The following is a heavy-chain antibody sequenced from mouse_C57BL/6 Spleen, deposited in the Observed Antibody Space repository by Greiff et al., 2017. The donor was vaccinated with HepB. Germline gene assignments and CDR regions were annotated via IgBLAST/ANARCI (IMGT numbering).Heavy chain of an antibody. CDR2: IRSKSSNYAT. CDR3: VRDPGYSNYGYFDV. V-gene: IGHV10-3*01. CDR1: GFTFNTYA. Sequence: EVQLVESGGGLVQPKGSLKLSCAASGFTFNTYAMHWVRQAPGKGVEWVARIRSKSSNYATYYADSVKDRFTISREDSQSMLYLQMNNLKTEDKAMYSCVRDPGYSNYGYFDVWGTGTTVTVSS. J-gene: IGHJ1*03. D-gene: IGHD2-5*01.